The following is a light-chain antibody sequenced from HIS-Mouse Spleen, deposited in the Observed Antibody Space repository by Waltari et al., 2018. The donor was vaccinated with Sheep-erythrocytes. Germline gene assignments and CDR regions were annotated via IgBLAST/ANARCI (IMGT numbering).Light chain of an antibody. Sequence: QSALTQPASVSGSPGQSITISCTVTSSDVGGYNYVPWYQQHPGKAPKLMIYEVSNRPSGVSNRVSGSESGNTDSQTISGRQAEDEADYYCSSYTSSSTQVFGGGTKLTVL. V-gene: IGLV2-14*01. CDR1: SSDVGGYNY. J-gene: IGLJ2*01. CDR3: SSYTSSSTQV. CDR2: EVS.